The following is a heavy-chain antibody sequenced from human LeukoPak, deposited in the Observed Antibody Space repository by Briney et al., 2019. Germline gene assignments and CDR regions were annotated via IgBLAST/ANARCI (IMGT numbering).Heavy chain of an antibody. CDR2: IYPGDSDT. D-gene: IGHD1-7*01. CDR1: GYSFTSYW. J-gene: IGHJ4*02. V-gene: IGHV5-51*01. CDR3: ARITGTDYVDY. Sequence: GESLKISRKGSGYSFTSYWIGWVRQMPGKGVEWVGIIYPGDSDTRYSPSFQGQVTISADQSISTAYLQWSRLKASDTAMYYCARITGTDYVDYWGQGTLVTVSS.